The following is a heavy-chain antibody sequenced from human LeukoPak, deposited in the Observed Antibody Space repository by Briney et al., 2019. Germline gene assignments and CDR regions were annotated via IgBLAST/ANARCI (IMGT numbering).Heavy chain of an antibody. CDR2: ISAYNGNT. CDR3: ARDDYDSSGSYFDY. D-gene: IGHD3-22*01. J-gene: IGHJ4*02. V-gene: IGHV1-18*01. CDR1: GYTFTSYG. Sequence: GASVKVSCMASGYTFTSYGISWVRQAPGQGLEWMGLISAYNGNTNYAQKLQGRVTMTTDTSTSTAYMELRSLRSDDTAVYYCARDDYDSSGSYFDYWGQGTLVTVSS.